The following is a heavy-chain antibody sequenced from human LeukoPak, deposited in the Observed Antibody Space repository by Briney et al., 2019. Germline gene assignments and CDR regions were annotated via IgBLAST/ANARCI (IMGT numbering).Heavy chain of an antibody. V-gene: IGHV1-69*05. J-gene: IGHJ4*02. Sequence: GASVKVSCKASGGTFSSYAISWVRQAPGQGLEWMGGIIPIFGTANYAQKFQGRVTITTDESTSTAYMELSSLRSEDTAVYYCASAPLEMAILTPFDYWGQGTLVTVSS. CDR2: IIPIFGTA. D-gene: IGHD5-24*01. CDR3: ASAPLEMAILTPFDY. CDR1: GGTFSSYA.